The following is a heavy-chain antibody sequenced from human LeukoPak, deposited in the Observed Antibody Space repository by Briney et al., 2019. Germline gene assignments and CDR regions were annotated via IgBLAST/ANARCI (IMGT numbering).Heavy chain of an antibody. V-gene: IGHV3-23*01. CDR2: MSGGGGST. CDR1: GFTFSSYA. CDR3: AKERIEADGTMGSAAFQH. Sequence: PGGSLRLSCAASGFTFSSYAMSWVRQAPGKGLEWVSPMSGGGGSTYYADSVKGRFTISRDNSKNTLCLQMSSLRAEDTAVYYCAKERIEADGTMGSAAFQHWGQGTLVTVSS. D-gene: IGHD6-13*01. J-gene: IGHJ1*01.